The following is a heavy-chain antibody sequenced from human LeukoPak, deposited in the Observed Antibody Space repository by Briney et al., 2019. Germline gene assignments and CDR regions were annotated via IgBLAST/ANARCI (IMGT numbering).Heavy chain of an antibody. CDR2: IKQDGSEK. CDR3: ARTIREQWLTIDY. CDR1: GFTFSNYW. J-gene: IGHJ4*02. Sequence: GGSLRLSCVASGFTFSNYWMSWVRQSPGKGLEWVANIKQDGSEKYYVDSVKGRFTISRDNAKNSLYLQMNSLGAEDTAVYYCARTIREQWLTIDYWGQGTLVTFSS. D-gene: IGHD6-19*01. V-gene: IGHV3-7*04.